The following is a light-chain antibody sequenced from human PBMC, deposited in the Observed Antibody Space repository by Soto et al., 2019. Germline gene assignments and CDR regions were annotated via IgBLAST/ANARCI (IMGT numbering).Light chain of an antibody. V-gene: IGLV2-23*01. J-gene: IGLJ3*02. Sequence: QPVLTQPASVSGSPGQSITISCTGTSSDVGSYKLVSWYQQHPGKAPKLMVYEDNKRPSGVSNRFSGSKSGNMASLTISGLQAEDEADYYCCSYAGSTTWVFGGGTKLTVL. CDR3: CSYAGSTTWV. CDR2: EDN. CDR1: SSDVGSYKL.